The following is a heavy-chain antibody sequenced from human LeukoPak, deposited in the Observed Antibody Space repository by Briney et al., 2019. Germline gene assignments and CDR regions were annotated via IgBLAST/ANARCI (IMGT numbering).Heavy chain of an antibody. CDR1: GFTFSSYA. J-gene: IGHJ4*02. CDR3: ASKPGDTPIFY. D-gene: IGHD5-18*01. V-gene: IGHV3-23*03. Sequence: PGGSLRLSCAASGFTFSSYAMSWVRQAPGKGLEWVSLIYSGGSTYYADSVKGRFTISRDNSKNTLYLLMNSLRAEDTAVYYCASKPGDTPIFYWGQGTLVTVSS. CDR2: IYSGGST.